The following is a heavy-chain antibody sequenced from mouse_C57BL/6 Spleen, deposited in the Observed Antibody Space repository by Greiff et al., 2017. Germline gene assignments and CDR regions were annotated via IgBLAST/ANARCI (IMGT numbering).Heavy chain of an antibody. D-gene: IGHD1-1*01. V-gene: IGHV1-69*01. CDR3: ARELRYFDY. CDR2: IDPSDSYT. Sequence: QVQLKESGAELVMPGASVKLSCKASGYTFTSYWMHWVKQRPGQGLEWIGEIDPSDSYTNYNQKFKGKSTLTVDKSSSTAYMQLSSLTSEDSAVYYCARELRYFDYWGQGTTLTVSS. J-gene: IGHJ2*01. CDR1: GYTFTSYW.